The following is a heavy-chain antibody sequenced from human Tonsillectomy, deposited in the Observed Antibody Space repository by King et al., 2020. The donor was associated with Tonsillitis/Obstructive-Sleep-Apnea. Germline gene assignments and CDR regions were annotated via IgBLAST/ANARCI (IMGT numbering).Heavy chain of an antibody. D-gene: IGHD6-6*01. J-gene: IGHJ3*01. CDR1: GFTFDDYA. V-gene: IGHV3-9*01. CDR2: ITWNSGST. CDR3: AKDMGYSRSFTHAVADDAFDV. Sequence: EVQLVESGGGLVQPGRSLRLSCAASGFTFDDYAMHWVRRAPGKGLEWVSGITWNSGSTGYAESVKGRFTISRDNARNSLYLQMNILRPEDTALYYCAKDMGYSRSFTHAVADDAFDVWGPGTMVTVSS.